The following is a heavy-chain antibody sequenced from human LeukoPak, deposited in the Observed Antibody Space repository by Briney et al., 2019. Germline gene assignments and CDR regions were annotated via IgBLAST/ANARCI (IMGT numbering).Heavy chain of an antibody. D-gene: IGHD3-10*01. V-gene: IGHV1-2*02. CDR2: INPNSGGT. CDR1: GYTFTGYY. Sequence: ASVKVSCKASGYTFTGYYMHWVRQAPGQGLEWMGWINPNSGGTNYAQKLQGRVTMTTDTSTSTAYMELRSLRSDDTAVYYCARRNYYGSGSYPDGGYYYYMDVWGKGTTVTISS. CDR3: ARRNYYGSGSYPDGGYYYYMDV. J-gene: IGHJ6*03.